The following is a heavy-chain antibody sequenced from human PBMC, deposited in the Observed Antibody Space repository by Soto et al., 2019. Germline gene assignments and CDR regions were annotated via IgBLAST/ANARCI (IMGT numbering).Heavy chain of an antibody. CDR3: ARCVDTAIGYNWLDP. Sequence: PSETLSLTCAVYGGSFSGYYWSWIRQPPGKGLEWIGEINHSGSTNYNPSLKSRVTISVDTSKNQFSLKLSSVTAADTAVYYCARCVDTAIGYNWLDPWGQGTLVTVSS. V-gene: IGHV4-34*01. CDR2: INHSGST. J-gene: IGHJ5*02. CDR1: GGSFSGYY. D-gene: IGHD5-18*01.